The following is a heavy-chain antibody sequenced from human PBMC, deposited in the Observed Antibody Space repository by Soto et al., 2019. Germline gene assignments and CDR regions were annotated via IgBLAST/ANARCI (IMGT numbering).Heavy chain of an antibody. CDR3: ARQRMDYDYIWGSYRWFAFDI. CDR1: GGSISSSSYY. CDR2: IYYSGST. Sequence: ETLSLTCTVSGGSISSSSYYWGWIRQPPGKGLEWIGSIYYSGSTYYNPSLKSRVTISVDTSKNQFSLKLSSVTAADTAVYYCARQRMDYDYIWGSYRWFAFDIWGQGTMVTVSS. D-gene: IGHD3-16*02. J-gene: IGHJ3*02. V-gene: IGHV4-39*01.